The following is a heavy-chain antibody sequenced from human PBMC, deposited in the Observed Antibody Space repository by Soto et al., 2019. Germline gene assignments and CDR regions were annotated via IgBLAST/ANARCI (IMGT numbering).Heavy chain of an antibody. CDR1: GYTFSDFD. D-gene: IGHD3-10*01. J-gene: IGHJ6*02. CDR2: MNAKSGDT. CDR3: ARGSPFSYAGFDV. V-gene: IGHV1-8*01. Sequence: ASVKVSCKASGYTFSDFDINWLRQASGQGPEWMGWMNAKSGDTFFPQRFQGKFNMTRDTSLSTAYMEVGSLTSDDTAIYYCARGSPFSYAGFDVWGQGTTVTVSS.